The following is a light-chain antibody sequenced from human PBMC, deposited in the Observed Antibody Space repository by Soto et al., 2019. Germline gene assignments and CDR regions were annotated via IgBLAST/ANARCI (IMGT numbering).Light chain of an antibody. J-gene: IGLJ3*02. CDR3: QAYDYSLTASV. V-gene: IGLV1-47*01. Sequence: QSVLTQPPSVSGTPGQRVTISCSGSSSNIGSDYVYWFQQLPGTAPKVLIYRNNQRPSGVPERFSGSKSGTSASLAITGLQAEDEADYYCQAYDYSLTASVFGGGTQLTVL. CDR2: RNN. CDR1: SSNIGSDY.